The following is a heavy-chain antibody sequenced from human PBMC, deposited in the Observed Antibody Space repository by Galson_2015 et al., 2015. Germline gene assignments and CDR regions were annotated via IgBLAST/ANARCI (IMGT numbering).Heavy chain of an antibody. CDR3: ARDYAAPPGSGPNGYYFDY. V-gene: IGHV4-61*02. CDR1: GGSISSGSYY. Sequence: TLSLTCTVSGGSISSGSYYWSWIRQPAGKGLEWIGRIYTSGSTNYNPSLKSRVTISVDTSKNQFSLKLSSVTAADTAVYYCARDYAAPPGSGPNGYYFDYWGQGTLVTVSS. J-gene: IGHJ4*02. CDR2: IYTSGST. D-gene: IGHD2-15*01.